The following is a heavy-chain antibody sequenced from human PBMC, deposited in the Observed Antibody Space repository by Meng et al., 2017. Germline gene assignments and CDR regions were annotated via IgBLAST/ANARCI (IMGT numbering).Heavy chain of an antibody. CDR3: ASNIGYCSGGSCPSVLT. Sequence: GESLKISCAASGYTFTSYAMNWVRQAPGQGLEWMGWINTNTGNPTYAQGFTGRFVFSLDTSVSTAYLQISSLKAEDTAVYYCASNIGYCSGGSCPSVLTWGQGTLVTVSS. D-gene: IGHD2-15*01. CDR2: INTNTGNP. J-gene: IGHJ5*02. V-gene: IGHV7-4-1*02. CDR1: GYTFTSYA.